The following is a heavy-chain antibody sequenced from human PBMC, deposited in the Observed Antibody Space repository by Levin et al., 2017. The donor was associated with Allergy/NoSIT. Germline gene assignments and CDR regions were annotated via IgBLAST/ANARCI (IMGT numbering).Heavy chain of an antibody. V-gene: IGHV3-30-3*01. CDR2: VSYDGSDN. D-gene: IGHD3-16*01. J-gene: IGHJ3*01. CDR1: GFTFSTYT. Sequence: GGSLRLSCAASGFTFSTYTLHWVRQAPGKGLEWVAVVSYDGSDNFYADSVKGRFTISRDNSKTTLYLQMNNLSAEDTAVYYCARARGGTFDVWGQGTMVTVSS. CDR3: ARARGGTFDV.